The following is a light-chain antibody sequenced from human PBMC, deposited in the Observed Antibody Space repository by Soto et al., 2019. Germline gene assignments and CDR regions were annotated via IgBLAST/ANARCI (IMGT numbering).Light chain of an antibody. CDR1: QSISDW. CDR3: QQYNSYS. J-gene: IGKJ1*01. Sequence: DIQIPKSPPTLPASVEDRVTFPCRASQSISDWLAWYQQKPGTAPKVLINHASSLQSGVPSRFSGSGSGTEFTLTISSLQPDDFATYYCQQYNSYSFGQGTKVDIK. CDR2: HAS. V-gene: IGKV1-5*01.